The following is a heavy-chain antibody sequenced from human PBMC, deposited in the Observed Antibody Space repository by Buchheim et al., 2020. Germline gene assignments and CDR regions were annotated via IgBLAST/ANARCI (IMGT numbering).Heavy chain of an antibody. CDR1: RFTFNRYA. CDR3: AKLELRFWVDP. D-gene: IGHD1-7*01. J-gene: IGHJ5*02. V-gene: IGHV3-23*01. CDR2: ISGGGAGT. Sequence: EVQLLESGGGLVQPGGSLRLSCAASRFTFNRYAMSWVRQAPGRGLEWVSTISGGGAGTYYADSVKGRFTISRDNSKNTLYLQMNSLRAEDTAVYDCAKLELRFWVDPWGQRTL.